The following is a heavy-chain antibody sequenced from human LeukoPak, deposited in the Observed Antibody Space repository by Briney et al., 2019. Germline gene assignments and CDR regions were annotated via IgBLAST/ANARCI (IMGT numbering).Heavy chain of an antibody. J-gene: IGHJ4*02. CDR1: GYTFTSYY. CDR3: ARDGTLEMATISGFDY. Sequence: GASVKVSCKASGYTFTSYYMHWVRQAPGQGLEWMGIINPSGGSTSYAQKFQGRVTMTRDTSTSTVYMELSSLRSEDTAVYYCARDGTLEMATISGFDYWGQGTLVTVSS. V-gene: IGHV1-46*01. D-gene: IGHD5-24*01. CDR2: INPSGGST.